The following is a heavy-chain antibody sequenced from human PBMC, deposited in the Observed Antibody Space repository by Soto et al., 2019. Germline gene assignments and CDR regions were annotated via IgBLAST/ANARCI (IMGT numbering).Heavy chain of an antibody. J-gene: IGHJ4*02. CDR1: GFTFSSYA. Sequence: EVQLLESGGGLVQPGGSLRLSCAASGFTFSSYARTWVRQAPGKGLEWVSAISDSGVTTYYAESVKGRFTISRDSSENTLSLQMNSLRVDDTAVYYCARKRVYSDYDLDYWGQGTLVTVSS. CDR3: ARKRVYSDYDLDY. D-gene: IGHD5-12*01. V-gene: IGHV3-23*01. CDR2: ISDSGVTT.